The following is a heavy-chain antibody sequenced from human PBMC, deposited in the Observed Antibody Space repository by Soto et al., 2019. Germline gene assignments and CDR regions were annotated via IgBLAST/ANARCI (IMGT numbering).Heavy chain of an antibody. J-gene: IGHJ4*02. Sequence: QVQLQESGPGLMKPSETLSLTCTVSGGSISSYYWSWIRQPPGKGLEWIGYIYYSGSTNYNPSLKSRVTISVDTSKNQFSLKLSSVTAADTAVYYCARHYGYGYARDWGQGTLVTVSS. CDR2: IYYSGST. CDR1: GGSISSYY. V-gene: IGHV4-59*08. CDR3: ARHYGYGYARD. D-gene: IGHD5-18*01.